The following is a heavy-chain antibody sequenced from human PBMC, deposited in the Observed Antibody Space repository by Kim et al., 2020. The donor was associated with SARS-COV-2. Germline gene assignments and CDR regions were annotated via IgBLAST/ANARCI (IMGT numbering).Heavy chain of an antibody. J-gene: IGHJ4*02. CDR2: ISYDGSNK. CDR3: ARGASTEGIAVAGTSY. V-gene: IGHV3-30-3*01. CDR1: GFTFSSYA. D-gene: IGHD6-19*01. Sequence: GGSLRLSCAASGFTFSSYAMHWVRQAPGKGLEWVAAISYDGSNKYYADSVKGRFTISRDNSKNTLYLQMNSLRAEDTAVYYCARGASTEGIAVAGTSYCGQGTLVTVSS.